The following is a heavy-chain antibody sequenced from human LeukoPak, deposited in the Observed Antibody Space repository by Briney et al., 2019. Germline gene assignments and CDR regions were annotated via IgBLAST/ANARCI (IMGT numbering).Heavy chain of an antibody. V-gene: IGHV4-39*01. CDR1: GGSINSHTFY. Sequence: SETLSLTCTVSGGSINSHTFYWAWIRQPPGKGLEWIGNIYYSGSTYYNPSLKSRVTISITTSKNQSSLNLTSVSAADRAVYYCARMVRGIILGPNYYSYSMDVWGKGATVTVSS. J-gene: IGHJ6*03. CDR3: ARMVRGIILGPNYYSYSMDV. CDR2: IYYSGST. D-gene: IGHD3-10*01.